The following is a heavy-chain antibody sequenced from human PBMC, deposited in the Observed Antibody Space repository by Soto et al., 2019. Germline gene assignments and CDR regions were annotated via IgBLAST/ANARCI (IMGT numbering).Heavy chain of an antibody. CDR2: IYYSGST. Sequence: LSLTCTVSGGSVSSGSYYWSWIRQPPGKGLEWIGYIYYSGSTNYNPSLKSRVTISVDTSKNQFSLKLSSVTAADTAVYYCARVTVPAANPKFDPWGQGTLVTVSS. J-gene: IGHJ5*02. CDR3: ARVTVPAANPKFDP. D-gene: IGHD2-2*01. CDR1: GGSVSSGSYY. V-gene: IGHV4-61*01.